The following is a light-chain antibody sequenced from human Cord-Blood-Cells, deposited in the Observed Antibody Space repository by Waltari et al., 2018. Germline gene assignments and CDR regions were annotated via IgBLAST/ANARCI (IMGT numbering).Light chain of an antibody. J-gene: IGKJ2*01. CDR1: QSISSW. CDR3: QQYNSYLYT. CDR2: KAS. V-gene: IGKV1-5*03. Sequence: DSQMNQSPSTLSASVGDIVTITCRASQSISSWLAWYQQKPGKAPKLLIYKASSLESGVPSRFSGSGSGTEFTLTISSLQPDDFATYYCQQYNSYLYTFGQGTKLEIK.